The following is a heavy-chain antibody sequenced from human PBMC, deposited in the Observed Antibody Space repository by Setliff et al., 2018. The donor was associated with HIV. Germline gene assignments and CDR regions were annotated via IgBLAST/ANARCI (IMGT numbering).Heavy chain of an antibody. D-gene: IGHD4-17*01. CDR2: MNPNSGNT. CDR3: ARSPGDYLFDY. J-gene: IGHJ4*02. Sequence: GASVKVSCKASGYTFTSYDINWVRQATGQGLEWMGWMNPNSGNTKYSQKFQGRVTITRDASASTAYMELSSLRSEDTAVYYCARSPGDYLFDYWGQGTLVTVSS. CDR1: GYTFTSYD. V-gene: IGHV1-8*03.